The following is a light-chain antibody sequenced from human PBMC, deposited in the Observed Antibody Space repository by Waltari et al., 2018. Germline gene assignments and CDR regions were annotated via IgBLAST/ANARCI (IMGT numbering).Light chain of an antibody. CDR2: AAS. CDR3: QQSYTTPRT. Sequence: DIQMSQSPSSLSASVGDRVTTTCRASRTISTYLNWYQQKPGQAPKLLIYAASNLQSGVPSRFSGSGSGTDFTLTISTLQPEDFAIYFCQQSYTTPRTFGQGTKVEIK. J-gene: IGKJ1*01. V-gene: IGKV1-39*01. CDR1: RTISTY.